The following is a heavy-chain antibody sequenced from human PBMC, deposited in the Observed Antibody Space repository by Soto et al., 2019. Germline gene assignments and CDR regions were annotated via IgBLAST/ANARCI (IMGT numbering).Heavy chain of an antibody. CDR1: GFTFSNSA. CDR3: AKVRVGIDVDFDY. J-gene: IGHJ4*02. V-gene: IGHV3-23*01. Sequence: VGSLRLSCAASGFTFSNSAMTWVRQAPAKGLEWVSTIRDSDSGGSTFYADSVKGRFTISRDDSKNTLYLQMSSLRAEDTAMYYCAKVRVGIDVDFDYWGQGALVTVSS. CDR2: IRDSDSGGST. D-gene: IGHD2-21*01.